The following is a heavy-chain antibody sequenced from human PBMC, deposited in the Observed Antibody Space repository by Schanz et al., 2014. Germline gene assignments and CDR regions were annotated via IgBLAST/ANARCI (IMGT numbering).Heavy chain of an antibody. J-gene: IGHJ5*02. V-gene: IGHV1-18*01. D-gene: IGHD2-2*01. CDR3: ARDRRRYCSTASCLHDNWFDP. Sequence: QVQLEQSGAEVKEPGASVKVSCEASRYTFNTYGLNWVRQAPGQGLEWMGWISAYTNNTNYAQKVQGRVTMTTDTSTGTAYMELRSLRSDDTAVYYCARDRRRYCSTASCLHDNWFDPWGQGTLVIVSS. CDR1: RYTFNTYG. CDR2: ISAYTNNT.